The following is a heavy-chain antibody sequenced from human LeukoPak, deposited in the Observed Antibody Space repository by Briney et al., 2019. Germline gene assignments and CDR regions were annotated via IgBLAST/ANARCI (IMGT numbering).Heavy chain of an antibody. CDR3: ARRLGIHSSSWYTDYYYYYMDV. Sequence: SETLSLACTVSGGSISSYYWSWIRQPPGKGLEWIGYIYTSGSTNYNPSLKSRVTISVDTSKNQFSLKLSSVTAADTAVYYCARRLGIHSSSWYTDYYYYYMDVWGKGTTVTVSS. CDR1: GGSISSYY. V-gene: IGHV4-4*09. J-gene: IGHJ6*03. CDR2: IYTSGST. D-gene: IGHD6-13*01.